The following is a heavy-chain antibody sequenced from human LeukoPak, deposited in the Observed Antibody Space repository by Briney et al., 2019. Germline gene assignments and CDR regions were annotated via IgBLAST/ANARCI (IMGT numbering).Heavy chain of an antibody. CDR3: ARDPDILTGWGYFDY. J-gene: IGHJ4*02. D-gene: IGHD3-9*01. V-gene: IGHV1-18*01. CDR2: ISAYNGNT. CDR1: GYTFTSYG. Sequence: GASVKVSCKASGYTFTSYGISWVRQAPGQGLEWMGWISAYNGNTNYAQKLQGRVTMTTDTSTSTAYMELGSLRSDDTAVYYCARDPDILTGWGYFDYWGQGTLVTVSS.